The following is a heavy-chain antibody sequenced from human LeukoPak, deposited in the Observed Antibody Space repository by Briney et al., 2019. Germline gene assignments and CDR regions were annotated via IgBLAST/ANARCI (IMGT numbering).Heavy chain of an antibody. CDR2: VNPDGSET. D-gene: IGHD2-2*01. CDR1: GFTFSPYW. Sequence: GGSLRLSCATSGFTFSPYWMNWVRQAPGKGLEWVANVNPDGSETYYLDSVKGRFTISRDNVKNSLYLLMNSLRAEDTAVCYCGRWGIEAAIDYWGQGTLVTVSS. CDR3: GRWGIEAAIDY. J-gene: IGHJ4*02. V-gene: IGHV3-7*01.